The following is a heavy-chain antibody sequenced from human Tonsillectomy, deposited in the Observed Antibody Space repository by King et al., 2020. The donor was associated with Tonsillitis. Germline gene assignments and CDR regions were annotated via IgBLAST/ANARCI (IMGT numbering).Heavy chain of an antibody. CDR3: ASPDPSDGLSLDY. CDR1: GFLVNSNY. Sequence: VQLVESGGGLVQPGGSLRLSCAASGFLVNSNYMTWVRLAPGKGLEWVSVITTDGNTDYADSVRGRFTIFRDNFKNTLFLQMNNLRVEDTAVYYCASPDPSDGLSLDYWGQGTLVTVSS. J-gene: IGHJ4*02. CDR2: ITTDGNT. D-gene: IGHD1-14*01. V-gene: IGHV3-66*01.